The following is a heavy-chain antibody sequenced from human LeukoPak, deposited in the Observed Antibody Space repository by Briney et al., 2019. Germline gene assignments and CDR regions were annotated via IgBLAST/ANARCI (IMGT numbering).Heavy chain of an antibody. V-gene: IGHV3-30*03. CDR2: ILYDGSNK. D-gene: IGHD6-6*01. Sequence: PGGSLRLSCAASGFTFSSYSMTWVRQAPGRGLEWVAIILYDGSNKYYADSVKGRFTISRDNSKNTLYLQMNSLRAEDTAVYYCARDRASGREFDYWGQGTLVTVSS. J-gene: IGHJ4*02. CDR1: GFTFSSYS. CDR3: ARDRASGREFDY.